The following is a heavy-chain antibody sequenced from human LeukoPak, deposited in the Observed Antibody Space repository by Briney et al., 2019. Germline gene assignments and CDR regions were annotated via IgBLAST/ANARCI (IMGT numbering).Heavy chain of an antibody. Sequence: SETLSLTCAVDGGSFSGYYWSWIRQPPGKGLEWIGEINHSGSTNYNSSLKSRVTISVDTSKNQFSLKLSSVTAADTAVYYCARESVTASSNWFDPWGQGTLVTVSS. D-gene: IGHD2-21*02. J-gene: IGHJ5*02. V-gene: IGHV4-34*01. CDR3: ARESVTASSNWFDP. CDR1: GGSFSGYY. CDR2: INHSGST.